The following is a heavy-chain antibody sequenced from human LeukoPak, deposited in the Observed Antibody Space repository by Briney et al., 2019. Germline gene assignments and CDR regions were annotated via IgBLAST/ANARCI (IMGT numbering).Heavy chain of an antibody. CDR3: ARGVGSGWYYYYGMDV. Sequence: GASVKVSCKASGYTFTGYYMHWVRQATGQGLEWMGWMNPNSGNTGYAQKFQGRVTMTRNTSISTAYMELSSLRSEDTAVYYCARGVGSGWYYYYGMDVWGQGTTVTVSS. V-gene: IGHV1-8*02. D-gene: IGHD6-19*01. J-gene: IGHJ6*02. CDR2: MNPNSGNT. CDR1: GYTFTGYY.